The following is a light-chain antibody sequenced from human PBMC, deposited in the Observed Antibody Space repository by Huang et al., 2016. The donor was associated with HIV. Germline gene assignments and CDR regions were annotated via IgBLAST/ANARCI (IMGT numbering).Light chain of an antibody. Sequence: AVQMTQSPSSLSASVGDRITSTCRVSQGVRGDLGWYQQKPGKAPKLLIYGTSTLHSGVPARFSGSGSGTHYTLSINSLQPEDFATYYCLQAATYPWTFGQGTKEEIK. CDR2: GTS. J-gene: IGKJ1*01. CDR1: QGVRGD. V-gene: IGKV1-6*01. CDR3: LQAATYPWT.